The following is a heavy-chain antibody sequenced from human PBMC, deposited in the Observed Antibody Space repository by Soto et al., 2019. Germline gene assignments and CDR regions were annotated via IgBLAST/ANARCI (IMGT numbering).Heavy chain of an antibody. J-gene: IGHJ4*02. CDR3: ARVGYSSGWHQYFDY. D-gene: IGHD6-19*01. CDR1: GFTFSSYS. V-gene: IGHV3-21*01. Sequence: PGGSLRLSCASSGFTFSSYSMNWVRQAPGKGLEWVSSISSSSSYIYYADSVKGRFTISRNNAKNSLYLQMNSLRAEDTAVYYCARVGYSSGWHQYFDYWGQGTLVTVSS. CDR2: ISSSSSYI.